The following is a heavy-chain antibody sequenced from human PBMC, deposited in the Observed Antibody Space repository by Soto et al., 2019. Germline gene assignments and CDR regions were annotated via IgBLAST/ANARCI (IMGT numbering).Heavy chain of an antibody. D-gene: IGHD3-22*01. CDR3: ARVTYYHDNSNYYYIDY. V-gene: IGHV1-46*01. J-gene: IGHJ4*02. CDR1: GYTFTSYY. CDR2: INPSGGST. Sequence: GASVKVSCKASGYTFTSYYMHWVRQAPGQGLEWMGIINPSGGSTSYAQKFQGRVTMTRDTSTSTVYMELSSLRSEDTAVYYCARVTYYHDNSNYYYIDYWGQGTLVTVSS.